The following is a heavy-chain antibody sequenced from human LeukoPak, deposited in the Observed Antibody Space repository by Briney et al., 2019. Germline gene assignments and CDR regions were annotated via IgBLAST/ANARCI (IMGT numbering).Heavy chain of an antibody. CDR2: INPSGGST. V-gene: IGHV1-46*01. CDR1: GYTFTSYY. CDR3: ARDLFIAVAGTEKFEAPLVY. Sequence: GASVKVSCKASGYTFTSYYMHWVRQAPGQGLEWMGIINPSGGSTSYAQKIQGRVTMTRDTSTSTAYMELSSLRSEDTAVYYCARDLFIAVAGTEKFEAPLVYWGQGTLVTVSS. J-gene: IGHJ4*02. D-gene: IGHD6-19*01.